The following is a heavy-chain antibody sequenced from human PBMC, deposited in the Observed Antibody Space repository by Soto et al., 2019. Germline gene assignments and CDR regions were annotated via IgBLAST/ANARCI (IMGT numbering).Heavy chain of an antibody. J-gene: IGHJ4*02. V-gene: IGHV3-33*01. D-gene: IGHD6-13*01. CDR2: IWYDGSNK. CDR3: ARDRRSAIAAAPWFDY. CDR1: GFTFSNYG. Sequence: QVQLVESGGGVVQPGRSLRLSCAASGFTFSNYGIHWVRQAPGKGLEWVAVIWYDGSNKYYADSVKGRFTISRDNSKNTLYLQMNSLRAEDTAVYYCARDRRSAIAAAPWFDYWGQGTLVTVSS.